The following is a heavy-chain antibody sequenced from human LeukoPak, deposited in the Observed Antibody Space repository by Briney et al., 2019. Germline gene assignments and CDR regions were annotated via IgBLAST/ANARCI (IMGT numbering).Heavy chain of an antibody. CDR2: MNPNSGNT. J-gene: IGHJ5*02. CDR1: GGTFISYA. CDR3: AKTSSQWLVKNWFDP. D-gene: IGHD6-19*01. V-gene: IGHV1-8*02. Sequence: ASVKVSCKASGGTFISYAISWVRQATGQGLEWMGWMNPNSGNTGYAQKFQGRVTMTRNTSISTAYMELSSLRSEDTAVYYCAKTSSQWLVKNWFDPWGQGTLVTVSS.